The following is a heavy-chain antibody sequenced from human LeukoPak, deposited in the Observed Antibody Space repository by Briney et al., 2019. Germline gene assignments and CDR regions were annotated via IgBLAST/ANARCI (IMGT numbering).Heavy chain of an antibody. CDR2: IYYSGST. CDR1: GGSFSGYY. D-gene: IGHD3-9*01. Sequence: SETLSLTCTVSGGSFSGYYWNWIRQPPGKGLEWIGFIYYSGSTNYNPSLKSRVTISVDTSKNQFSLKLSSVTAADTAVYYCARVLRYFDWLPTPGAFDIWGQGTMVTVSS. J-gene: IGHJ3*02. CDR3: ARVLRYFDWLPTPGAFDI. V-gene: IGHV4-59*01.